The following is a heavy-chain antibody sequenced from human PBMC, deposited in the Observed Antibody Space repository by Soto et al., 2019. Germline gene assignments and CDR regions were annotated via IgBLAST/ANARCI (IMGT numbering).Heavy chain of an antibody. CDR3: TRENIENRDGLYDAFDI. CDR1: GYTFTDYY. CDR2: MNPKSGGA. Sequence: ASVKVSCKTSGYTFTDYYTHWVRQAPGQGREWMGCMNPKSGGAYFAQQFQGRVTLTRDTSIGTAYIEVNSLTSDDTAVYFCTRENIENRDGLYDAFDIWGQGTTATVSS. V-gene: IGHV1-2*02. J-gene: IGHJ3*02. D-gene: IGHD3-16*02.